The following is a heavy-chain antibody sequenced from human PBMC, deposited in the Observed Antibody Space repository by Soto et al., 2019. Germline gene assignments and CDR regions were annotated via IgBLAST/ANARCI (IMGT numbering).Heavy chain of an antibody. CDR2: ISSSNNYI. D-gene: IGHD2-21*02. V-gene: IGHV3-21*01. J-gene: IGHJ4*02. CDR1: GFTFPTYS. CDR3: ARQSGGYSAPLDY. Sequence: ESGGGLVKPGGSLRLSCAASGFTFPTYSMNWVRQAPGKGLEWVSSISSSNNYIFYADSVKGRFTISRDNAKNSLYLQMNSLRDEDTAVYYCARQSGGYSAPLDYWGQGTLVTVSS.